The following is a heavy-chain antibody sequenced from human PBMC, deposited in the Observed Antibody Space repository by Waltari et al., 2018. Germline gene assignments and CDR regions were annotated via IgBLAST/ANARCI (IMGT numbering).Heavy chain of an antibody. V-gene: IGHV4-38-2*01. D-gene: IGHD3-22*01. Sequence: QVQLQESGPGLVQPSETLSLTCAGSGYSISRGPYWGWIRPPPGQGLGWIGRISHGGSTYYNPSLKSRVTISVDTSKNQFSLKLSSVTAADTAVYFCARVYYYDSSGYLHDYWGQGTLVTVSS. J-gene: IGHJ4*02. CDR2: ISHGGST. CDR1: GYSISRGPY. CDR3: ARVYYYDSSGYLHDY.